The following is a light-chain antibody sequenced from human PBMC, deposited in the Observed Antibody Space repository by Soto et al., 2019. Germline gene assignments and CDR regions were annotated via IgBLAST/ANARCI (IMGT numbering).Light chain of an antibody. Sequence: DIQMTQSPSFLSASVGDRVTITCRASQRIDNFVNWYQQKPGKAPKLLIYGASSLQSGVPSRFSGSGSGTDVPLTITSLQPEDSATYHCQQRYKTSLSSFGQGTKVEIK. CDR3: QQRYKTSLSS. J-gene: IGKJ2*01. CDR2: GAS. V-gene: IGKV1-39*01. CDR1: QRIDNF.